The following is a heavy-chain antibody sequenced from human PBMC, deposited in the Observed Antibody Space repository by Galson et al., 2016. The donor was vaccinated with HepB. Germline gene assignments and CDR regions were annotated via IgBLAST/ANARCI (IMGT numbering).Heavy chain of an antibody. D-gene: IGHD2-15*01. V-gene: IGHV3-23*01. CDR3: AKDGIMVAANPYHFYY. CDR2: ITSSGGNT. Sequence: SLRLSCAASGFTFTRYAMTWVRQAPGKGLEWVSSITSSGGNTYYTDSVKGRFTISRDNSQNTLLLQMNSLRAEDTAVYYCAKDGIMVAANPYHFYYWGQGTPVTVSS. J-gene: IGHJ4*02. CDR1: GFTFTRYA.